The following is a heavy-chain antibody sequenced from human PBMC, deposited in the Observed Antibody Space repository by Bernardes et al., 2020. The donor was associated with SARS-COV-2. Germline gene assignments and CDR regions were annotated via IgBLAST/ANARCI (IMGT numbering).Heavy chain of an antibody. D-gene: IGHD5-12*01. V-gene: IGHV1-69*04. J-gene: IGHJ4*02. CDR1: GGTFSSYA. Sequence: SVKVSCKASGGTFSSYAISWVRQAPGQGLEWMGRIIPILGIANYAQKFQGRVTITADKSTSTAYMELSSLRSEDTAVYYCAREDGYSYFDYWGQGTLVTVSS. CDR3: AREDGYSYFDY. CDR2: IIPILGIA.